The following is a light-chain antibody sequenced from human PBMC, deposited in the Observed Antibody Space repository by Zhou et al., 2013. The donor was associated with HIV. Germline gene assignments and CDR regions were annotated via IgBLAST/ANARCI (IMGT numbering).Light chain of an antibody. V-gene: IGKV3D-20*02. CDR3: QQRTNWPPL. CDR1: QSISSNY. CDR2: DAS. Sequence: EIVLTQSPGILSLSPGERATLSCRASQSISSNYLAWYQQKPDQAPRLLIYDASSRATGIPDRFSGSGSGTDFTLTISSLEPEDFAVYYCQQRTNWPPLLGQGHDW. J-gene: IGKJ5*01.